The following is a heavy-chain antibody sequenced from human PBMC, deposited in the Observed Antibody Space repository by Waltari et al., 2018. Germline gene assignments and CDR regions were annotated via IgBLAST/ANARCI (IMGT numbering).Heavy chain of an antibody. CDR2: ICGSGGST. CDR1: GFTFSSYA. V-gene: IGHV3-23*01. Sequence: EVQLLESGGGLVQPGGSLRLSCAASGFTFSSYAMSWVRQAPGKGLEWVSAICGSGGSTYYEDSVKGRFTISRDNSKNTLYLQMNSLRAEDTAVYYCAKGETTSYYYFDYWGQGTLVTVSS. D-gene: IGHD4-17*01. CDR3: AKGETTSYYYFDY. J-gene: IGHJ4*02.